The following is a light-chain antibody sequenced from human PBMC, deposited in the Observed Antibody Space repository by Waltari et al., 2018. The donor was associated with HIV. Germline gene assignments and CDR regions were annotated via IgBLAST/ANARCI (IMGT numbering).Light chain of an antibody. Sequence: QSVLTQSPSASATPGQTFTISCAGGNSNIVPFSVTCYQHLPGTAPKTLLYTRNQRPSGVPDRFSGSVSGTSASLTITGLQPADEAYYYCASWDDTFNGPVFGGGTKLTVL. CDR1: NSNIVPFS. CDR2: TRN. J-gene: IGLJ3*02. V-gene: IGLV1-44*01. CDR3: ASWDDTFNGPV.